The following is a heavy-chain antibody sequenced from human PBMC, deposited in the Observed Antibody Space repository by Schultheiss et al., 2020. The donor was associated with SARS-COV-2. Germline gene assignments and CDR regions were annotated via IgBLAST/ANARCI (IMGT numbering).Heavy chain of an antibody. CDR1: GGTFSSYA. Sequence: SVKVSCKASGGTFSSYAISWVRQAPGQGLEWMGGIIPIFGTANYAQKFQGRVTMTTDTSTSTAYMELRSLKSDDTAVYYCARVQTRYCSGGSCAPRYWGQGTLVTVSS. V-gene: IGHV1-69*05. J-gene: IGHJ4*02. D-gene: IGHD2-15*01. CDR3: ARVQTRYCSGGSCAPRY. CDR2: IIPIFGTA.